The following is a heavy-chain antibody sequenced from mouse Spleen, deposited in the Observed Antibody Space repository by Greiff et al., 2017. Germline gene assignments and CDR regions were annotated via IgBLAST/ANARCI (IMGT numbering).Heavy chain of an antibody. J-gene: IGHJ2*01. CDR2: IDPENGDT. Sequence: EVKLMESGAELVRPGASVKLSCTASGFNIKDDYMHWVKQRPEQGLEWIGWIDPENGDTEYASKFQGKATITADTSSNTAYLQLSSLTSEDTAVYYCTIYYGNLWGQGTTLTVSS. D-gene: IGHD2-1*01. CDR1: GFNIKDDY. CDR3: TIYYGNL. V-gene: IGHV14-4*01.